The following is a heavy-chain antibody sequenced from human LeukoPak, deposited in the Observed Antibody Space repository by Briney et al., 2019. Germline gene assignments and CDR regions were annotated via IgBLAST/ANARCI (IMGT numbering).Heavy chain of an antibody. D-gene: IGHD4-17*01. CDR2: IGTAGDT. CDR3: ARGGDSGDFYFDY. CDR1: GFTFSSYD. Sequence: GGSLRLSCAASGFTFSSYDMHWVRQATGKGLEWVSAIGTAGDTYYPGSVKGRFTISRENAKNSLYLQMNSLRAGDTAVYYCARGGDSGDFYFDYWGQGTLVTVSS. V-gene: IGHV3-13*01. J-gene: IGHJ4*02.